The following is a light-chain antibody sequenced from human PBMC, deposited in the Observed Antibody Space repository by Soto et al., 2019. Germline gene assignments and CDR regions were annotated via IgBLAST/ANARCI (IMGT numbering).Light chain of an antibody. Sequence: DIVMTQSPDSLAVSLGERATINCKSSQSVFYSSNNKNYVTWYQQKPGQPPKLLIYWASTRESGVPDRFSGSGSGTDFTLTISSLQAEDVEVSYCQQYYSTPITFGQGTRVELK. CDR2: WAS. J-gene: IGKJ5*01. CDR1: QSVFYSSNNKNY. CDR3: QQYYSTPIT. V-gene: IGKV4-1*01.